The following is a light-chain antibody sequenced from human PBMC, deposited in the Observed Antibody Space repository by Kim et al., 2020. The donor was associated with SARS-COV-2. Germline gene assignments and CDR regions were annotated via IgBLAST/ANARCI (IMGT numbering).Light chain of an antibody. CDR3: QHYEGSLCT. V-gene: IGKV3-20*01. CDR2: GAS. CDR1: QSISNNY. J-gene: IGKJ1*01. Sequence: EIVLTQSPGTLSLSPGERATLSCRASQSISNNYLAWYQQKPGQAPRLLIYGASNRATGIPDRFSGSGSGTDFTLTISGLDPEDFTVYYCQHYEGSLCTFGQGTKVDSK.